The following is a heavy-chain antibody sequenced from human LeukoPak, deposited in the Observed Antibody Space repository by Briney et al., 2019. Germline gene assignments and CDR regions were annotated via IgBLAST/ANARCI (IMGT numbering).Heavy chain of an antibody. Sequence: SETLSLTCTVSGGSISSYYWSWNRQPPGKGLEWIGYIYYSGSTNYNPSLKSRVTISVDTSKNQFSLKLSSVTAADTAVYYCARAGWLRSENWFDPWGQGTLVTVSS. CDR2: IYYSGST. J-gene: IGHJ5*02. D-gene: IGHD5-12*01. CDR1: GGSISSYY. V-gene: IGHV4-59*01. CDR3: ARAGWLRSENWFDP.